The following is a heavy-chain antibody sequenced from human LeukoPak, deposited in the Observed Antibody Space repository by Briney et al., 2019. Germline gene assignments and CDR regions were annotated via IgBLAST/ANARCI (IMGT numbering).Heavy chain of an antibody. V-gene: IGHV1-69*05. CDR1: GGTFSSYA. D-gene: IGHD2-15*01. J-gene: IGHJ6*03. CDR3: ARGAWCSGGSCYSELNYYYYMDV. CDR2: IIPIFGTA. Sequence: SVKVSCKASGGTFSSYAIGWVRQAPGQGLEWMGGIIPIFGTANYAQKFQGRVTITTDECTSTAYMELSSLRSEDTAVYYCARGAWCSGGSCYSELNYYYYMDVWGKGTTVTVSS.